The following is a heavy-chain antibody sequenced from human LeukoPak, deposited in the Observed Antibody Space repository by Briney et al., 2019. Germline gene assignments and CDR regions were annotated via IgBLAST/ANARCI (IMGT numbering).Heavy chain of an antibody. J-gene: IGHJ2*01. D-gene: IGHD4-23*01. Sequence: GGSLRLSCAASGFTVSSNYMRWVRQAPGTGLEWVSVIYSGGSTYYADSVKGRFIISRDNSKNTLYLQMNSLRAEDTAVYYCARGIGGNPDWYFDLWGRGTLVTVSS. V-gene: IGHV3-66*01. CDR2: IYSGGST. CDR1: GFTVSSNY. CDR3: ARGIGGNPDWYFDL.